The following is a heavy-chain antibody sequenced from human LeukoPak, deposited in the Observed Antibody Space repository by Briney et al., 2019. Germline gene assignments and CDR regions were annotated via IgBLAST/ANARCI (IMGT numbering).Heavy chain of an antibody. Sequence: GGSLRLSCAASGFTFSTYAMSWVRQAPGKGLEWVSAISGRGDSTYYADSAKGRFTISRDNSKNTLYLQMNSLRAEDTAVYYCARDNNPNYYGSGRKGYYYYGMDVWGQGTTVTVSS. D-gene: IGHD3-10*01. CDR1: GFTFSTYA. CDR3: ARDNNPNYYGSGRKGYYYYGMDV. J-gene: IGHJ6*02. CDR2: ISGRGDST. V-gene: IGHV3-23*01.